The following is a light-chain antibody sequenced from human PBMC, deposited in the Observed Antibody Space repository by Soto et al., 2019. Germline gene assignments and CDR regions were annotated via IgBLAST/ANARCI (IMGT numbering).Light chain of an antibody. Sequence: QSALTQPASLSGSPGQSVTISCTGTSSDVGDYNYVSWYQQHPGKAPKLMIFDVSNRPSGVPNRFSGSKSGNTASLTISGLQAEDEADYYCSSYTSSSTRVFGTGTKLTVL. CDR1: SSDVGDYNY. CDR3: SSYTSSSTRV. J-gene: IGLJ1*01. CDR2: DVS. V-gene: IGLV2-14*01.